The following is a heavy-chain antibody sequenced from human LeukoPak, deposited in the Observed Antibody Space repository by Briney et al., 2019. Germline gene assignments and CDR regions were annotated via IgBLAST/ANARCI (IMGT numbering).Heavy chain of an antibody. CDR1: GFTFSSYA. J-gene: IGHJ6*02. V-gene: IGHV3-66*01. Sequence: GGSLRLSCAASGFTFSSYAMSWVRQAPGKGLEWVSVIYSGGSTYYADSVKGRFTISRDNPKNTLYLQMNSLRAEDTAVYYCARDLVVAATGWVYYYGMDVWGQGTTVTVSS. CDR2: IYSGGST. D-gene: IGHD2-15*01. CDR3: ARDLVVAATGWVYYYGMDV.